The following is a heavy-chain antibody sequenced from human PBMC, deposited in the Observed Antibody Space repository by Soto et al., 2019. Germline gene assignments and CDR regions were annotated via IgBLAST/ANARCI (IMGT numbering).Heavy chain of an antibody. V-gene: IGHV3-30*18. D-gene: IGHD2-21*02. Sequence: GSLRLSCAASGFTFSSYGMHWVRQAPGKGLEWVAVISYDGSNKYYADSVKGRFTISRDNSKNTLYLQMNSLRAEDTAVYYCANGALGDWNTDAFDXWGQGTMVTVS. CDR2: ISYDGSNK. CDR3: ANGALGDWNTDAFDX. CDR1: GFTFSSYG. J-gene: IGHJ3*02.